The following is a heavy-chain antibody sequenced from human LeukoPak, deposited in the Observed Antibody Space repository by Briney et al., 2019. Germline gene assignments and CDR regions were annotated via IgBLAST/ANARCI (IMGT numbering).Heavy chain of an antibody. D-gene: IGHD1-7*01. Sequence: AGGSLRLSCAASGFTFSSLWMGWLRQAPGKGQEWVANIKPDGSDTYYVDSVKDRFTISRDNAKNSLYLQMNSLRAEDTAIYYCARTSRGELPTFWGQGTLVIVSS. CDR3: ARTSRGELPTF. J-gene: IGHJ4*02. CDR2: IKPDGSDT. CDR1: GFTFSSLW. V-gene: IGHV3-7*03.